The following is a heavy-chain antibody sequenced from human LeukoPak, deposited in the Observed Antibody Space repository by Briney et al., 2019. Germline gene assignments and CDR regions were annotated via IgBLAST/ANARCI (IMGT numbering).Heavy chain of an antibody. D-gene: IGHD6-13*01. V-gene: IGHV4-34*01. J-gene: IGHJ4*02. CDR2: INHSGAT. Sequence: PSETLSLTCAVYGGSFSSYYWNWIRQPPGKGLEWIAEINHSGATNYHPSLKSRVTISVDRSKNQFSLKLSSVTAADTAVYYCASLSGYSSSWYPYWGQGTLVTVSS. CDR3: ASLSGYSSSWYPY. CDR1: GGSFSSYY.